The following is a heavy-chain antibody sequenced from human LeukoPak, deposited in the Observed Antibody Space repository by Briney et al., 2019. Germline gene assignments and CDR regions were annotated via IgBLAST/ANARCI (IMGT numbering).Heavy chain of an antibody. Sequence: GGSLRLSCAASGFTFSSYSMNWVRQAPGKGLEWVSYISSSSSTIYYADSVKGRFTISRDNAKNSLYLQMNSLRDEDTAVYYCARVRGYSYGYYFDYWGQGTLVTVSS. CDR1: GFTFSSYS. V-gene: IGHV3-48*02. CDR2: ISSSSSTI. D-gene: IGHD5-18*01. CDR3: ARVRGYSYGYYFDY. J-gene: IGHJ4*02.